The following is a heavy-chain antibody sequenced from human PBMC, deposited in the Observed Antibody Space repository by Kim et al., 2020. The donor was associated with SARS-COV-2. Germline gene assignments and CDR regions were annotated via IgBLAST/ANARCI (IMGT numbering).Heavy chain of an antibody. V-gene: IGHV1-3*01. CDR1: GYTFTSYA. CDR3: ASSGYSYGYDYYYGMDV. J-gene: IGHJ6*02. CDR2: INAGNGNT. D-gene: IGHD5-18*01. Sequence: ASVKVSCKASGYTFTSYAMHWVRQAPGQRLEWIGWINAGNGNTKYSQKFQGRVTITRDTSASTAYMELSSLRSEDTAVYYCASSGYSYGYDYYYGMDVWGQGTTVTVSS.